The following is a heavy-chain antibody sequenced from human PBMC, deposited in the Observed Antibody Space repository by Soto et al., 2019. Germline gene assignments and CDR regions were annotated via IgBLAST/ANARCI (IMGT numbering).Heavy chain of an antibody. CDR2: IVVGSGNT. V-gene: IGHV1-58*01. CDR1: GCTFTSSA. CDR3: AAPIVGATTPKQGGMDV. D-gene: IGHD1-26*01. Sequence: SVKVSCKASGCTFTSSAVQWVRQARGQRVEWIGWIVVGSGNTNYAQKFQERVTITRDMSTSTAYMELSSLRSEDTAVYYCAAPIVGATTPKQGGMDVWGQGTTVTVSS. J-gene: IGHJ6*02.